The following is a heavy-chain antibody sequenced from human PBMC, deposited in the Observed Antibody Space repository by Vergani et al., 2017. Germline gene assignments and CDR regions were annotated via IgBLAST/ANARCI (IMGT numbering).Heavy chain of an antibody. D-gene: IGHD6-19*01. Sequence: EVQLVESGGGLVKPGGSLRLSCAASGFTFSSYSMNWVRQAPGQGLEWVSSISSSSSYIYYADSVQGRFTISRDNAKNSLYLQMNSLRAEDTAVYYCARWEGDIAVAGTDGDDAFDIWGQGTMVTVSS. CDR2: ISSSSSYI. CDR3: ARWEGDIAVAGTDGDDAFDI. CDR1: GFTFSSYS. V-gene: IGHV3-21*01. J-gene: IGHJ3*02.